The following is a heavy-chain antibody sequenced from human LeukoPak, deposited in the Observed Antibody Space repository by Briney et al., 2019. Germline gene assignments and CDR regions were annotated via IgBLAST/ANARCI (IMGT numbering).Heavy chain of an antibody. CDR2: ISSSGSTI. D-gene: IGHD3-10*02. V-gene: IGHV3-48*03. J-gene: IGHJ6*04. CDR3: AELGITMIGGV. Sequence: GMFLRLSCAASGFTFNSYEMNWVRQAPGKGLEWVSYISSSGSTIYYADSVKRRFTISRDNAKNSLYLQMNSLRAEDTAVYYCAELGITMIGGVWGKGTTVTISS. CDR1: GFTFNSYE.